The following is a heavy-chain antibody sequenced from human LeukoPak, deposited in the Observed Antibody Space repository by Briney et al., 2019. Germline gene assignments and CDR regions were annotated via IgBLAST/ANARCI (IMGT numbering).Heavy chain of an antibody. Sequence: GGSLRLSCAASGFTFSSYWMSWVRQAPGKRLEWVSGISGSGDNTHNADFVKGRFTISRDNSKNTLYLQMNSLRAEDTAVYYCAKIAETSGIYGQGYDYWGQGTLVTVSS. CDR1: GFTFSSYW. CDR3: AKIAETSGIYGQGYDY. D-gene: IGHD1-26*01. V-gene: IGHV3-23*01. CDR2: ISGSGDNT. J-gene: IGHJ4*02.